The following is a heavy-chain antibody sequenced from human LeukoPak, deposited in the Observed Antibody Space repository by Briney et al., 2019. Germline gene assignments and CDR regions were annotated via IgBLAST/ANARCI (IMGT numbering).Heavy chain of an antibody. CDR1: GFTVSSNC. CDR2: IYSGGST. J-gene: IGHJ4*02. Sequence: GGSLRLSCAASGFTVSSNCMSWVRQAPGKGLEWVSVIYSGGSTYYADSVKGRFTISRDNSKNTLYLQMNSLRAEDTAVYYCARDPGEGYFDYWAREPWSPSPQ. V-gene: IGHV3-66*01. CDR3: ARDPGEGYFDY.